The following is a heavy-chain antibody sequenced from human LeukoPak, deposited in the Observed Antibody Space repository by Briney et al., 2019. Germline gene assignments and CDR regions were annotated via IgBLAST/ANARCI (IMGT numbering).Heavy chain of an antibody. J-gene: IGHJ4*02. CDR1: GFTFSSYW. CDR3: ALSMVAAVGDD. V-gene: IGHV3-7*01. Sequence: PGGSLRLSCAASGFTFSSYWMTWVRQAPGKGLEWVANIKPGGSEMYYVDSVKGRFTISRDNAKNSLYLQMNSLRAEDTAVYYCALSMVAAVGDDWGQGTLVTVSS. D-gene: IGHD6-13*01. CDR2: IKPGGSEM.